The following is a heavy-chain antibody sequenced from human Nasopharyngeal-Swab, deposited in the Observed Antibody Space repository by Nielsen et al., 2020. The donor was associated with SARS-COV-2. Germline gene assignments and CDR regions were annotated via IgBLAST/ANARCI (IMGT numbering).Heavy chain of an antibody. Sequence: GGSLRLSCAASGFTFSSLWMSWVRQVPGKGLEWVADIKPDGSEKFYVDSVKGRFTISRDNAKNSMSLQMNSLRVKDTAVYYCARDWSRAFDVWGQGTMVTVSS. V-gene: IGHV3-7*01. CDR2: IKPDGSEK. J-gene: IGHJ3*01. CDR1: GFTFSSLW. CDR3: ARDWSRAFDV.